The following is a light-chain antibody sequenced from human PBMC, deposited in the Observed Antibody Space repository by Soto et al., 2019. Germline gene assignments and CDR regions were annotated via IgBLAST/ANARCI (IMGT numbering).Light chain of an antibody. CDR2: EVS. CDR3: SSYTNINTRACV. CDR1: SSDIGFYNF. J-gene: IGLJ1*01. Sequence: VLTQPASVSGSPGQSITLSCTGTSSDIGFYNFVSWYQHHPGKAPKLIIYEVSNRPSGASNRFSGSKSGNTASLTISGLQAEDEADYFCSSYTNINTRACVFGTGTKVTVL. V-gene: IGLV2-14*01.